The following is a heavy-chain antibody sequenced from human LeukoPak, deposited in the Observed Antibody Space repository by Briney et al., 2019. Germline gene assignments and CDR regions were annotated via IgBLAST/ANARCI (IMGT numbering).Heavy chain of an antibody. Sequence: GGSLRLSCAASGFTFSDYYMSWIRQAPGKGLEWVSYISSSGSTIYYADSVKGRFTISRDNAKNSLYLQMNSLRAEDTAVYYCARARIAARNWFDPWGQGTLVTVSS. CDR3: ARARIAARNWFDP. J-gene: IGHJ5*02. CDR2: ISSSGSTI. D-gene: IGHD6-6*01. V-gene: IGHV3-11*01. CDR1: GFTFSDYY.